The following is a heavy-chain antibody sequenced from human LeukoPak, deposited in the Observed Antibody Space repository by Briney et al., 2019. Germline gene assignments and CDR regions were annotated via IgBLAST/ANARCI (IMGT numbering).Heavy chain of an antibody. CDR2: IYHSGST. D-gene: IGHD3-3*01. Sequence: SETLSLTCAVSGGSISSGGYSWSWIRQPPGKGLEWIGYIYHSGSTYYNPSLKSRVTISVDRPKNQFSLKLSSVTAADTAVYYCARAIFGVVNPWFDPWGQGTLVTVSS. V-gene: IGHV4-30-2*01. J-gene: IGHJ5*02. CDR3: ARAIFGVVNPWFDP. CDR1: GGSISSGGYS.